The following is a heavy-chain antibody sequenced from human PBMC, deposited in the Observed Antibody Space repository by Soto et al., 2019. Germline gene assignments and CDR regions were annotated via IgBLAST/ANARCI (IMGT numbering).Heavy chain of an antibody. J-gene: IGHJ6*01. V-gene: IGHV1-18*01. CDR2: LSHYNART. D-gene: IGHD2-8*02. Sequence: ASVKVSCKASGYSFASYGIVWVRQARGQGPEWIGWLSHYNARTHYAQNVKSRVGLTTDSSTHTVYLALRSLRSDDTAMYYSGRCRTDSYAMEVWGQGTPVTVSS. CDR1: GYSFASYG. CDR3: GRCRTDSYAMEV.